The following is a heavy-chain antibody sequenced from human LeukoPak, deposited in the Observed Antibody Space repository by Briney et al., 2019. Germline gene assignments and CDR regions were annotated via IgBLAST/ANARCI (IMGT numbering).Heavy chain of an antibody. Sequence: ASGTLSLTCTVSGDTINSLDLWSWVRPPPGKGLEWTGERHLSGTSHSNPSVKSRVAISIDKSKNQFFLNLSSVTAADTAVYYCAGLVGRYSSGLYYYYFDYWGQGTLVTASS. V-gene: IGHV4-4*02. CDR3: AGLVGRYSSGLYYYYFDY. CDR1: GDTINSLDL. D-gene: IGHD3-22*01. J-gene: IGHJ4*02. CDR2: RHLSGTS.